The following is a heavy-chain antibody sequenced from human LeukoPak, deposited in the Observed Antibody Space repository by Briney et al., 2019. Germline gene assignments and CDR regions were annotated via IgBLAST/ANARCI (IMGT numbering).Heavy chain of an antibody. Sequence: PSETLSLTCAVYGGSFSGYYWSWIRQPPGKGLEWIGEINHSGSTNYNPSLKSRVTISVDTSKNQFSLKLSSVTAADTAVYYCARHTRYYGSGSPSVWGKGTTVTISS. V-gene: IGHV4-34*01. D-gene: IGHD3-10*01. J-gene: IGHJ6*04. CDR1: GGSFSGYY. CDR2: INHSGST. CDR3: ARHTRYYGSGSPSV.